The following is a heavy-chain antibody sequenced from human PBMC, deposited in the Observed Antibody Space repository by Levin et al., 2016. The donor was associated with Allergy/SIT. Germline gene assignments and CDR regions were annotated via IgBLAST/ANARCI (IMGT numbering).Heavy chain of an antibody. CDR1: GYTFTSYA. D-gene: IGHD6-13*01. CDR2: INAGNGNT. Sequence: ASVKVSCKASGYTFTSYAMHWVRQAPGQRLEWMGWINAGNGNTKYSQKFQGRVTITADESTSTAYMELSSLRSEDTAVYYCARATSYSSSSQRYYYYYYGMDVWGQGTTVTVSS. V-gene: IGHV1-3*01. J-gene: IGHJ6*02. CDR3: ARATSYSSSSQRYYYYYYGMDV.